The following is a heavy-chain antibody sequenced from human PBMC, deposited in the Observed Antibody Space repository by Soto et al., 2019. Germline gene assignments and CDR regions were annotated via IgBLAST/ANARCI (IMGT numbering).Heavy chain of an antibody. V-gene: IGHV3-23*01. D-gene: IGHD3-22*01. CDR3: AKPSAPXPGITIIVVAYGGAFDI. CDR1: GFTFSSYA. Sequence: HPGGSLRLSCAASGFTFSSYAMSWVRQAPGKGLEWVSAISGSGGSTYYADSVKGRFTISRDNSKNTLYLQMNSLRAEDTAVYYCAKPSAPXPGITIIVVAYGGAFDIWGQGTMVTVSS. J-gene: IGHJ3*02. CDR2: ISGSGGST.